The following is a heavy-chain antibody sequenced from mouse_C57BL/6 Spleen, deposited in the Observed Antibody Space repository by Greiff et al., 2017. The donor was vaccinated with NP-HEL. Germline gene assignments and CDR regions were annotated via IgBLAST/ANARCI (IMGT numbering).Heavy chain of an antibody. CDR1: GYSITSGYY. Sequence: EVKLQESGPGLVKPSQSLSLTCSVTGYSITSGYYWNWIRQFPGNKLEWMGYISYDGSNNYNPSLKNRISITRDTSKNQFFLKLNSVTTEDTATYYCASGGYSKYGGYCDVWGTGTTVTV. D-gene: IGHD2-5*01. J-gene: IGHJ1*03. CDR3: ASGGYSKYGGYCDV. CDR2: ISYDGSN. V-gene: IGHV3-6*01.